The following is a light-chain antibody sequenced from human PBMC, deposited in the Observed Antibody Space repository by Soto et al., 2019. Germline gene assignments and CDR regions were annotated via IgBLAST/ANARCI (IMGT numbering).Light chain of an antibody. Sequence: DIQMTQSPSSLSASVGDRVTITCRASQTISTYLNWYQQNPGKAPKLLIYAASNLQSGVPSRFSGSGSGTDFTLTINSLQPEDFATYYCRHSFNLPYTFGQGTKLEIK. V-gene: IGKV1-39*01. CDR1: QTISTY. CDR3: RHSFNLPYT. J-gene: IGKJ2*01. CDR2: AAS.